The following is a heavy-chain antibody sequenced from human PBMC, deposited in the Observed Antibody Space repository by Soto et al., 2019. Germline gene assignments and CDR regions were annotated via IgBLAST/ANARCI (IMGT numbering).Heavy chain of an antibody. J-gene: IGHJ4*02. D-gene: IGHD6-13*01. CDR2: IFYSGTT. V-gene: IGHV4-59*03. CDR3: GKYRRTPAEGYTLDF. Sequence: NPSETLSLTCAVSGDSMNNYYWSWIRQAQGRTLEWIGNIFYSGTTTYNPSLESRVTMSVVTSRNQFFLQLHAVDAADTAVYYCGKYRRTPAEGYTLDFGGRGILVTVSS. CDR1: GDSMNNYY.